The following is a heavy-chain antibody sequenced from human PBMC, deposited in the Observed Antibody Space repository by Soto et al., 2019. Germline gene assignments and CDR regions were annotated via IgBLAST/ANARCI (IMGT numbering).Heavy chain of an antibody. D-gene: IGHD6-19*01. V-gene: IGHV3-21*01. CDR2: ISSSSSYI. CDR1: GFTFSSYS. Sequence: GGSLRLSCAASGFTFSSYSMNWVRQAPGKGLEWVSSISSSSSYIYYADSVKGRFTISRDDAKNSLYLQMNSLRAEDTAVYYCARDRPLYPISGWSDDWFVPWGQGTLVTVAS. CDR3: ARDRPLYPISGWSDDWFVP. J-gene: IGHJ5*02.